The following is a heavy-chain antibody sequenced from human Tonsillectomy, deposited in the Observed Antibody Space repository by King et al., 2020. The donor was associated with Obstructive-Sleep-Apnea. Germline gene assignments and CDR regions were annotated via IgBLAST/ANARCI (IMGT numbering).Heavy chain of an antibody. CDR3: ANLWTGRDY. Sequence: EVQLVESGGGLVQPGGSLRLSCSASGFTFSSYAMSWVRQAPGKGLEWVSTISGRGDSQYYAGSVKGRFTISRDNSKNTLVLQMNSLRAGETAEYYCANLWTGRDYWGQGTLVTVSS. J-gene: IGHJ4*02. CDR1: GFTFSSYA. D-gene: IGHD3/OR15-3a*01. V-gene: IGHV3-23*04. CDR2: ISGRGDSQ.